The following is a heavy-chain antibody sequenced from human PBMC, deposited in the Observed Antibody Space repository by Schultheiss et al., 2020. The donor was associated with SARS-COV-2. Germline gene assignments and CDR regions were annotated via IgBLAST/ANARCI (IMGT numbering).Heavy chain of an antibody. D-gene: IGHD3-16*01. CDR3: ARAPLYDYVWRWNY. Sequence: GGSLRLSFAASGFTFDDYGMSWVRQAPGKGLEWVSGINWNGGSTGYSDSVKGRFTISRDNAKNSLYLQMNSLRVEDTAVYYCARAPLYDYVWRWNYWGQGTLVTVSS. CDR2: INWNGGST. CDR1: GFTFDDYG. J-gene: IGHJ4*02. V-gene: IGHV3-20*03.